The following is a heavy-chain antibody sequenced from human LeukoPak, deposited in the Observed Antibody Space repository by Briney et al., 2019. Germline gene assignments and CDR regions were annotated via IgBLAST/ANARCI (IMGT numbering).Heavy chain of an antibody. V-gene: IGHV3-48*04. D-gene: IGHD1-26*01. Sequence: GGSLRLSCAASGFIFSNYNMNWVRQAPGKGLEWVSNISSSGSTIYYADSVKGRFTISRDNAKNSLYLQMNSLRAEDTAVYYCASGIVGAIDYWGQGTLVTVSS. CDR3: ASGIVGAIDY. CDR2: ISSSGSTI. CDR1: GFIFSNYN. J-gene: IGHJ4*02.